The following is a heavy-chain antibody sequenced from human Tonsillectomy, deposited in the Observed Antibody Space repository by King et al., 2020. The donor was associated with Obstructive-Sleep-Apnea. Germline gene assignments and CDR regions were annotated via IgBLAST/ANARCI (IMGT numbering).Heavy chain of an antibody. CDR1: GYSISSGYY. CDR3: ASGPPTDDFWSGYPRGWFDP. Sequence: QLQESGPGLVKPSETLSLTCTVSGYSISSGYYWGWIRQPPGRGLEWIGSIYHSGSTYYNPSLKSRVTISVDTSKNQFSLKLSTVTAADTAVYYRASGPPTDDFWSGYPRGWFDPWGQGTLVTVSS. V-gene: IGHV4-38-2*02. D-gene: IGHD3-3*01. CDR2: IYHSGST. J-gene: IGHJ5*02.